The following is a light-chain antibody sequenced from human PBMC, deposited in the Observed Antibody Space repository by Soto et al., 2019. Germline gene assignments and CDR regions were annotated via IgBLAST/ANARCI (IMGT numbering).Light chain of an antibody. CDR2: GAS. CDR1: QTVNNN. Sequence: VMTQAPATLSVSPGEGATLSCRASQTVNNNVAWYQLKDGQVPRLLIYGASTRATGIPARFSGSGSGTEFTLTISSLQSEDFAVYYCQQYNNWPPITFGQGTRLEIK. CDR3: QQYNNWPPIT. J-gene: IGKJ5*01. V-gene: IGKV3-15*01.